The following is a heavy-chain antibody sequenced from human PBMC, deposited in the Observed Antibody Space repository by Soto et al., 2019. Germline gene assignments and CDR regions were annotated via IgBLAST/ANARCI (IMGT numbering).Heavy chain of an antibody. D-gene: IGHD3-22*01. J-gene: IGHJ4*02. Sequence: QVQLVESGGGVVQPGRSLRLSCAASGFTFSSYAMHWVRQAPGKGLEWVAVISYDGSNKYYADSVKGRFTISRDNSKNKLYLQMNSLRAEDTAVYYCARGSLRYYDSSGYYDYWGQGTLVTVSS. CDR2: ISYDGSNK. CDR1: GFTFSSYA. CDR3: ARGSLRYYDSSGYYDY. V-gene: IGHV3-30-3*01.